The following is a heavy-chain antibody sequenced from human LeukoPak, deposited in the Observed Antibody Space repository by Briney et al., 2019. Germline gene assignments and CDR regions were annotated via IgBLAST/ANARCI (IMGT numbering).Heavy chain of an antibody. CDR3: ARFNPDEWLLDY. V-gene: IGHV1-8*01. D-gene: IGHD3-3*01. CDR2: MNPNSGNT. J-gene: IGHJ4*02. Sequence: ASVKVSCKASGYTFTSCDINWVRQATGQGLEWMGWMNPNSGNTGYAQKFQGRVTMTRNTSISTAYMELSSLRSEDTAVYYCARFNPDEWLLDYWGQGTLVTVSS. CDR1: GYTFTSCD.